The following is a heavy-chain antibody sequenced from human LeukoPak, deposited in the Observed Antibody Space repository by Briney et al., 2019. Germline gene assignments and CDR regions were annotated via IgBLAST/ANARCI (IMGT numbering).Heavy chain of an antibody. Sequence: SETLSLTCTVSGGSISGYYWSWIRQPPGKGLEWIGYVYHSGTTNYIPSLKSRITISVDTSKNQFSLKLSSVTAADTAVYYCARSSGWYQPFDYWGQGTLVTVSS. CDR2: VYHSGTT. V-gene: IGHV4-59*01. J-gene: IGHJ4*02. CDR1: GGSISGYY. D-gene: IGHD6-19*01. CDR3: ARSSGWYQPFDY.